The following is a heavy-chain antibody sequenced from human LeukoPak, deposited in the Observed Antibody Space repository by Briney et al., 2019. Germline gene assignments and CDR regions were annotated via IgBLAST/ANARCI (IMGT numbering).Heavy chain of an antibody. CDR3: ARAKRERYCSGGSCARGVYYFDY. CDR2: IYTSGST. V-gene: IGHV4-4*07. Sequence: PSETLSLTCTVSGGSISSYYWSWIRQPAGKGLKWIGRIYTSGSTNYNPSLKSRVTMSVDTSKNQFSLKLSSVTAADTAVYYCARAKRERYCSGGSCARGVYYFDYWGQGTLVTVSS. D-gene: IGHD2-15*01. CDR1: GGSISSYY. J-gene: IGHJ4*02.